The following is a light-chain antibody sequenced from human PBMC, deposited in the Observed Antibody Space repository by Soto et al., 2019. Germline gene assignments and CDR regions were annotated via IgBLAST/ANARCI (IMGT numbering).Light chain of an antibody. V-gene: IGLV1-47*01. Sequence: QSVLTQPPSASGTPGQRVTISCSGSSSNIGSTSVYWFQQLPGTAPKLLISRNNQRPSGVPDRFSGSKSGTSASLAISGLRSEDEADYYCAAWDDSLRGWVFGGGTKLTVL. CDR2: RNN. J-gene: IGLJ3*02. CDR3: AAWDDSLRGWV. CDR1: SSNIGSTS.